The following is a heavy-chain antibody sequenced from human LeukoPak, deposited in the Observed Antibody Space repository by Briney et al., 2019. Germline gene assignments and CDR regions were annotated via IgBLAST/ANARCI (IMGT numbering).Heavy chain of an antibody. CDR1: GFTFSNYS. CDR3: RRGGAAPAVDY. D-gene: IGHD6-25*01. Sequence: VRSLRLSCAASGFTFSNYSMHWVRQAPGKGLEYVSAISSDGGSTYYANSVKGRFTISRDNSKNTLYLQMGSLRAEDMAVYFCRRGGAAPAVDYWGQGTLVTVSS. CDR2: ISSDGGST. V-gene: IGHV3-64*01. J-gene: IGHJ4*02.